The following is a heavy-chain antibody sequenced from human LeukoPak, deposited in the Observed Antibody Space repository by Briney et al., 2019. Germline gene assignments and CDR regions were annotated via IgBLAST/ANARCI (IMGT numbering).Heavy chain of an antibody. J-gene: IGHJ4*02. CDR3: ARDDSSGYYLDY. CDR1: GYSISSGYY. Sequence: SETLSLTCNVSGYSISSGYYWGWIRQPPGKGLEWIGSVYHSGSSYFNPSLKSRVTISLDTSRNQFSLKLSSVTAADTAVYYCARDDSSGYYLDYWGQGTLVTVSS. D-gene: IGHD3-22*01. V-gene: IGHV4-38-2*02. CDR2: VYHSGSS.